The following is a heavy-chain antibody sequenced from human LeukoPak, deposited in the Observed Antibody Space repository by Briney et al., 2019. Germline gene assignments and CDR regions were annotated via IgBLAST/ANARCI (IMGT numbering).Heavy chain of an antibody. D-gene: IGHD3-22*01. CDR1: GDSIGTSSYY. V-gene: IGHV4-39*01. Sequence: SETLSLTRTVSGDSIGTSSYYWGWIRQPPGKGLEWLGSIYYSGSTYYNPSLKSRVTISVDTSKNQFSLNLYSVTAADTAVFYCARSYYYDYRQIDYWGQGTLVTVSS. J-gene: IGHJ4*02. CDR3: ARSYYYDYRQIDY. CDR2: IYYSGST.